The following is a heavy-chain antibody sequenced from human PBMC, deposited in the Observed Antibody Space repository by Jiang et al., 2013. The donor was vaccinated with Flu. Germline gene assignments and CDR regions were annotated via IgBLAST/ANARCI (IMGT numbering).Heavy chain of an antibody. J-gene: IGHJ4*02. CDR1: GYTFTSYA. CDR3: ARYYYDSSGYSRGFDY. V-gene: IGHV1-3*01. Sequence: GAEVKKPGASVKVSCEASGYTFTSYAMHWVRQAPGQRLEWMGWINAGNGNTKYSQKFQGRVTITRDTSASIAYMELSSLRSEDTAVYYCARYYYDSSGYSRGFDYWGQGTLVTVSS. D-gene: IGHD3-22*01. CDR2: INAGNGNT.